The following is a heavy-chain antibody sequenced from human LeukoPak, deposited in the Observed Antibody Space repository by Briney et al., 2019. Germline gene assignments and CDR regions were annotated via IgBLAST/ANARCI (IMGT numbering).Heavy chain of an antibody. CDR2: ISGSGGST. Sequence: SGGSLRLSCAASGFTFSSYAMSWVRQAPGKGLEWVSAISGSGGSTYYADSVKGRFTISRDNSKNTLYLQMNSLRAEDTAVYYCARLYGDTFDYWGQGTLVTVSS. CDR3: ARLYGDTFDY. D-gene: IGHD4-17*01. CDR1: GFTFSSYA. J-gene: IGHJ4*02. V-gene: IGHV3-23*01.